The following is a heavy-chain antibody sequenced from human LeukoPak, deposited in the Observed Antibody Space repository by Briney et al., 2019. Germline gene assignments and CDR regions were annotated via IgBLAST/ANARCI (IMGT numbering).Heavy chain of an antibody. CDR1: GYRFTIYW. CDR3: ARRGSRGYSYEV. Sequence: GESLKISFQGSGYRFTIYWIGWVRPMPGKGLEWMGIIYPGDCDTRYSPSFEGQVTISADKSSSTAYLQWSSLKASDTAMYYCARRGSRGYSYEVWGQGTLVTVSS. CDR2: IYPGDCDT. V-gene: IGHV5-51*01. D-gene: IGHD5-18*01. J-gene: IGHJ4*02.